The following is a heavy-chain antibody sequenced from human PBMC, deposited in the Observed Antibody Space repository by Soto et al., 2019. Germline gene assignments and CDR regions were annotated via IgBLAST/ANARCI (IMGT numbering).Heavy chain of an antibody. D-gene: IGHD5-12*01. CDR2: IYNGGST. Sequence: SETLSLTCTVSGDSVSSVGFHWAWLRRPPGKGLEWIGYIYNGGSTYYRPSLESRMHMSLDATRNHYPLRLTSVTAADTAVYYCAREGSPLRGYSGYGRSGMDVWGQGTTATVSS. J-gene: IGHJ6*02. CDR1: GDSVSSVGFH. CDR3: AREGSPLRGYSGYGRSGMDV. V-gene: IGHV4-30-4*01.